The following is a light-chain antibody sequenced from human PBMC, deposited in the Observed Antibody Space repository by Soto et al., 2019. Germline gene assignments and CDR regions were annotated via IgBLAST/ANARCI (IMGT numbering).Light chain of an antibody. CDR2: SNN. CDR1: SSNIGTNT. J-gene: IGLJ1*01. Sequence: QAVVTQPPSASGTPGQRVTVSCSGSSSNIGTNTVNWYQQLPGTAPKLLIYSNNQRPSGVPDRFSGSKSGTSASLAISGLQFEDEADYYCAAWDDSLNAYVFGTGIKVTVL. CDR3: AAWDDSLNAYV. V-gene: IGLV1-44*01.